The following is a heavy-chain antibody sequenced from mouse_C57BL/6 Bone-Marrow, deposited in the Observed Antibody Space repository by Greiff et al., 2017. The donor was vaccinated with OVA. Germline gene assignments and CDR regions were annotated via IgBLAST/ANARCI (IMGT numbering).Heavy chain of an antibody. V-gene: IGHV3-6*01. CDR3: ARASFYGSSWGFAY. CDR1: GYSITSGYY. D-gene: IGHD1-1*01. Sequence: VQLQQSGPGLVKPSQSLSLTCSVTGYSITSGYYWNWIRQFPGNKLEWMGYISYDGSNNYNPSLKNRISITRDTSKNQFFLKLNSVTTEDTATYYCARASFYGSSWGFAYWGQGTLVTVSA. CDR2: ISYDGSN. J-gene: IGHJ3*01.